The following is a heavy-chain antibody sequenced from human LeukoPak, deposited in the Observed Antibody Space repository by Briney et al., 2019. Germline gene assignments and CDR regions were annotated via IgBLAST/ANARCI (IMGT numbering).Heavy chain of an antibody. Sequence: PSETPSLTCTVSGGSISSGGYYWSWIRQHPGKGLEWIGYIYYSGSTYYNPSLKSRVTISVDTSKNQFSLKLSSVTAADTAVYYCARVARAALDWFDPWGQGTLVTVSS. V-gene: IGHV4-31*03. CDR1: GGSISSGGYY. CDR3: ARVARAALDWFDP. J-gene: IGHJ5*02. CDR2: IYYSGST. D-gene: IGHD6-25*01.